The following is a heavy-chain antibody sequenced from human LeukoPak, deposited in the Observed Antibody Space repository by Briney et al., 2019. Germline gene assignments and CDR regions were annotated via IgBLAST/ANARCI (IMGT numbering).Heavy chain of an antibody. D-gene: IGHD1-1*01. CDR3: ARDMGTTRLDL. V-gene: IGHV3-33*01. J-gene: IGHJ5*02. Sequence: PGGSLRLSCAASGLTFSSYGMHWVRQAPGKGLEWVAVIWYDESNKYYADSVKGRFTISRDNSKNTLYLQVSSLRADDTAVYYCARDMGTTRLDLWGQGTLVTVSS. CDR1: GLTFSSYG. CDR2: IWYDESNK.